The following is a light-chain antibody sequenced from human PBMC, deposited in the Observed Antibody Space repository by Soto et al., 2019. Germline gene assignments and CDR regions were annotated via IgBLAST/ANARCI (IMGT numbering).Light chain of an antibody. CDR1: LSIGTY. Sequence: DIQMAQSPSSLSASVGDRVSITCRASLSIGTYLNWYQQTPGQAPRLLIHSVFTLQSGVPSRFSGSGSGTEFTLTISSLQPEDSATYYCQQGYSSPQTFGQVTKLEIK. CDR3: QQGYSSPQT. CDR2: SVF. J-gene: IGKJ2*01. V-gene: IGKV1-39*01.